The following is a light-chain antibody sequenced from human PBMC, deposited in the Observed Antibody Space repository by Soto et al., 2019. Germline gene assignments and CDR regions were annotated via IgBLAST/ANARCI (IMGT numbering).Light chain of an antibody. CDR1: QYINTR. J-gene: IGKJ1*01. CDR2: QTS. Sequence: EIVLTQSASTLSSFAGDRVTLSWRASQYINTRLAWYQHRPGQAPRLLIYQTSLRAAGIPARFSASGYGTDFNLTISDVQTEDFALYYCHQRQSWPRTFGQGTKVDIK. V-gene: IGKV3D-11*03. CDR3: HQRQSWPRT.